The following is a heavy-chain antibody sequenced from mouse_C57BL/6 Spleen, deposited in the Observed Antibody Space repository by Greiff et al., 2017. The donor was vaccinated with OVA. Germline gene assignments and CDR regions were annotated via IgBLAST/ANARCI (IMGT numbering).Heavy chain of an antibody. Sequence: VQLQQPGAELVRPGSSVKLSCQASGYTFTSYWMHWVKQRPIQGLEWIGNIDPSDSETHYNQKFKDKATLTVDKSSSTDYMQLSSLTSEYSAVYYCARDSVGYYYGSRDYAMDYWGQGTSVTVSS. CDR1: GYTFTSYW. V-gene: IGHV1-52*01. J-gene: IGHJ4*01. CDR3: ARDSVGYYYGSRDYAMDY. D-gene: IGHD1-1*01. CDR2: IDPSDSET.